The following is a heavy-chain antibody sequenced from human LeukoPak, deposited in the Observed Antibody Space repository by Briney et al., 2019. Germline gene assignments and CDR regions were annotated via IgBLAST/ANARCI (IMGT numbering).Heavy chain of an antibody. CDR1: GFTFSNEI. D-gene: IGHD3-22*01. V-gene: IGHV3-21*01. CDR3: ARAYDSSSSFDY. CDR2: ISINRSYM. Sequence: GGSLRLSCTASGFTFSNEIMNWVRQAPGKGLEWVSSISINRSYMYYADSVKGRFTISRDNAKNSLSLQMNSLRAEDTAVYYCARAYDSSSSFDYWGQGTLVTVSS. J-gene: IGHJ4*02.